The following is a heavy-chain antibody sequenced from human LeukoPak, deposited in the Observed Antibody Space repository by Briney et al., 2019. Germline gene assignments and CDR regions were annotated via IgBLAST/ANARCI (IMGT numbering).Heavy chain of an antibody. D-gene: IGHD1-26*01. Sequence: SEPLSLTCAVYGWSFSGYYWSWIRQPPGKGLEWIGEINHSGSTNYNSSLESRVTISVDTSKNQFSLKLSSGAAADAAVYYCARVGASPDYWGQGTLVTVSS. CDR3: ARVGASPDY. V-gene: IGHV4-34*01. J-gene: IGHJ4*02. CDR1: GWSFSGYY. CDR2: INHSGST.